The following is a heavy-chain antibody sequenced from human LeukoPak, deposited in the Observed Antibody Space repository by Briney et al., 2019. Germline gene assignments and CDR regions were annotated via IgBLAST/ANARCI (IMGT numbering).Heavy chain of an antibody. CDR3: AKDGTSYYYIYY. D-gene: IGHD2/OR15-2a*01. Sequence: PGGSLRLSCAASGFTFSSYSMNWVRQAPGKGLEWVSYISSSSSTIYYADSVKGRFTISRDNAKNSLYLQMNSLRGDDTAVYYSAKDGTSYYYIYYWGQGTLVTVSS. CDR1: GFTFSSYS. J-gene: IGHJ4*02. V-gene: IGHV3-48*01. CDR2: ISSSSSTI.